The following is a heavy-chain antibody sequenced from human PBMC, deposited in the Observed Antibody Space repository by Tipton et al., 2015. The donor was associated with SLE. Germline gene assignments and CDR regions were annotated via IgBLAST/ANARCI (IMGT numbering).Heavy chain of an antibody. D-gene: IGHD6-6*01. CDR2: IYTSGST. CDR1: GGSISSGSYY. Sequence: GLVKPSETLSLTCTVSGGSISSGSYYWSWIRQPAGKGLEWIGRIYTSGSTNYNPSLKSRVTISVDTSKNQFSLKLSSVTAADTAVYYCARDISSSSEGGYYYYYMDVWGKGTTVTVSS. J-gene: IGHJ6*03. CDR3: ARDISSSSEGGYYYYYMDV. V-gene: IGHV4-61*02.